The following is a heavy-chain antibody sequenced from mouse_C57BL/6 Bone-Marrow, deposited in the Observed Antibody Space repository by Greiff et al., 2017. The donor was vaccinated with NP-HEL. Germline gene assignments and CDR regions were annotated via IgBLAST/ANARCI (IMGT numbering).Heavy chain of an antibody. CDR1: GFNIKDDY. Sequence: VQLQQSGAELVRPGASVKLSCTASGFNIKDDYMHWVKQRPEQGLEWIGWIDPENGDTEYASKFQGKATITADTSSNTAYLQLSSLTSEDTAVYYCTTCWYFDVWGTGTTVTVSS. V-gene: IGHV14-4*01. CDR3: TTCWYFDV. CDR2: IDPENGDT. J-gene: IGHJ1*03.